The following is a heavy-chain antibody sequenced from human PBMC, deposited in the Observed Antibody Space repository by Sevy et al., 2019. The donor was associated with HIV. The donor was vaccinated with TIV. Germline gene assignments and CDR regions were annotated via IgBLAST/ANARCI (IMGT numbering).Heavy chain of an antibody. J-gene: IGHJ5*02. V-gene: IGHV1-69*13. CDR3: ARDFCGGDCYTVDP. Sequence: ASVKVSCKASGGTFSSYAISWVRQAPGQGLEWMGGIIPIFGTANYAQKFRGRVTITADESTSTAYMELSSLRSEDTAVYYCARDFCGGDCYTVDPWGQGTLVTVSS. D-gene: IGHD2-21*02. CDR1: GGTFSSYA. CDR2: IIPIFGTA.